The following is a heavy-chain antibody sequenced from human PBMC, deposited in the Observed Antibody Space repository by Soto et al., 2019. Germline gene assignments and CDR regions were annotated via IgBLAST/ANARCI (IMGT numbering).Heavy chain of an antibody. Sequence: QVQLQESGPGLVKPSWTLSLTCAVSRGSISSSNWWSWVRQSPGKGLEWIGAMYHTGITNYSPSLKSRVTMSVDKSKNQFSLKLSSVTAADTAVYYCARESYNESNVGYFDLWGRGTLVSVSS. CDR2: MYHTGIT. J-gene: IGHJ2*01. D-gene: IGHD1-1*01. V-gene: IGHV4-4*02. CDR3: ARESYNESNVGYFDL. CDR1: RGSISSSNW.